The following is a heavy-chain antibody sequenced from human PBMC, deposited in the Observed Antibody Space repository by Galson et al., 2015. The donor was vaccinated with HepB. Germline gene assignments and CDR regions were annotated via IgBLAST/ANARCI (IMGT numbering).Heavy chain of an antibody. CDR3: AREVTLTSSWYYYGMDV. CDR1: GFTFSNYG. J-gene: IGHJ6*02. Sequence: ALRLACAASGFTFSNYGMYWVRQAPGKGLEGMAVISYDGSYQYYADSVKGRFTISRDNSKNPLYLQINSLGGEDTAVYFCAREVTLTSSWYYYGMDVWGHGTTVIVSS. V-gene: IGHV3-30*19. CDR2: ISYDGSYQ. D-gene: IGHD6-13*01.